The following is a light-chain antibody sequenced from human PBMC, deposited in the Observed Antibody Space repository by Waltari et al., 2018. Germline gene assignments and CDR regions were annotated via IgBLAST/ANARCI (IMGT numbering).Light chain of an antibody. CDR2: DAS. Sequence: EIALTQSPGTLSLSPGQRAPLPCRPNQDIRSSYLAWHQHRPGQAPRLLIYDASSRATGVPDRFSGSGSGTDFTLTISGLEPEDVAVYYCQQYDTSTEWTFGQGTKVEIK. V-gene: IGKV3-20*01. J-gene: IGKJ1*01. CDR1: QDIRSSY. CDR3: QQYDTSTEWT.